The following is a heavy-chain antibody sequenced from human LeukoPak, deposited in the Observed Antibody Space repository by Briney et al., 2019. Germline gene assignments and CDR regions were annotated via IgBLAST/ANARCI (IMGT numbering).Heavy chain of an antibody. J-gene: IGHJ4*02. CDR1: GYTFTSYY. CDR3: ARGRQQWLARGGFDY. CDR2: INPSGGST. D-gene: IGHD6-19*01. Sequence: ASVKVSCKASGYTFTSYYMHWVRQAPGQGLEWMGIINPSGGSTSYAQKFQGRVTMTRDMSTSTVYMELGSLRSEDTAVYYCARGRQQWLARGGFDYWGQGTLVTVSS. V-gene: IGHV1-46*01.